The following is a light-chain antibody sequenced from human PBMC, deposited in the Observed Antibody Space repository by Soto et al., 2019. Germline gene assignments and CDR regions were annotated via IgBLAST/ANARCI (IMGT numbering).Light chain of an antibody. V-gene: IGKV1-39*01. J-gene: IGKJ2*01. CDR3: QHSFTNSPT. CDR1: QDIRDN. Sequence: DIQMTQSPSSLSASIGDRVTITCRASQDIRDNLNWYQSKPGKAPNVLNFAASTLQSGVPSRFSGSGSGTDFTLTISSVQPEDFATYYCQHSFTNSPTFGQGTKLEI. CDR2: AAS.